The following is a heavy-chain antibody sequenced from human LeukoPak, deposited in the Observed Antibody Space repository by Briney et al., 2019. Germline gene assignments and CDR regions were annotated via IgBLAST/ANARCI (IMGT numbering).Heavy chain of an antibody. D-gene: IGHD4-23*01. J-gene: IGHJ5*02. V-gene: IGHV1-46*01. Sequence: ASVKVSFKASGYTFTSYYMHWVRQAPGQGLEWMGIINPSGGSTSYAQKFQGRVTMTRDMSTSTDYMELSSLRSEDTAVYYCARDNSVEDTAWWFDPWGQGTLVTVSS. CDR1: GYTFTSYY. CDR3: ARDNSVEDTAWWFDP. CDR2: INPSGGST.